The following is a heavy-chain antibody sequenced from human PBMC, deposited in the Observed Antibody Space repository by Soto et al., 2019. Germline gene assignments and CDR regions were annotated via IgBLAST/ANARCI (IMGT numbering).Heavy chain of an antibody. J-gene: IGHJ4*02. V-gene: IGHV3-30*09. CDR1: GFTFSSFS. D-gene: IGHD6-19*01. CDR3: ARTTAVAGTPEFDY. CDR2: ISYDGSNK. Sequence: QVQLVESGGSVVQPGRSLRLSCAASGFTFSSFSLHWVRQAPGKGLEWLALISYDGSNKYNADSVKGRFAISRDNSKNTLYLQVNSLRPEDTAVYYCARTTAVAGTPEFDYWGQGTLVTVSS.